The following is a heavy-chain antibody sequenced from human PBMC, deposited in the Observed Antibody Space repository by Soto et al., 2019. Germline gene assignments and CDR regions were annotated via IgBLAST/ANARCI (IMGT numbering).Heavy chain of an antibody. Sequence: GGSLRLSCAASGFTFSSYAMSWVRQAPGKGLEWVSAISGSGGSTYYADSVKGRFTISRDNSKNTLYLQMNSLRVEDTAVYYCAKAGKKCSSSSCYAFDYWGQGTLVTVSS. CDR2: ISGSGGST. CDR1: GFTFSSYA. CDR3: AKAGKKCSSSSCYAFDY. V-gene: IGHV3-23*01. D-gene: IGHD2-2*01. J-gene: IGHJ4*02.